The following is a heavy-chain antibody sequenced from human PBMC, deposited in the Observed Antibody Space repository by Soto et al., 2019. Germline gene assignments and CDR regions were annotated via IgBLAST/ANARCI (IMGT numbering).Heavy chain of an antibody. V-gene: IGHV3-23*01. D-gene: IGHD3-9*01. CDR2: ISGSGGST. J-gene: IGHJ6*03. CDR3: AKDYDMLTCCLRPYYMDV. Sequence: EVQLLESGGGLVQPGGSLRLSCAASGFTFRSNAMNWVRQAPGKGLEWVSAISGSGGSTYYANSVKGRFTISRDNCKNTLYLQMGSLRAEDTTVYYCAKDYDMLTCCLRPYYMDVWGTGTPVTVSS. CDR1: GFTFRSNA.